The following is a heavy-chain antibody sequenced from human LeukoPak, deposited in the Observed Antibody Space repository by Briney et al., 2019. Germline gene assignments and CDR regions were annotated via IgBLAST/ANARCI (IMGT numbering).Heavy chain of an antibody. D-gene: IGHD3-10*01. J-gene: IGHJ4*02. V-gene: IGHV4-59*01. CDR3: ARDRYGSGSFDS. CDR1: GGSISSYY. CDR2: IYFSGST. Sequence: SETLSLTCTVSGGSISSYYWSWIRQPPGKGLEWIGHIYFSGSTTYNTSLESRVTISLDTSNKQFSLKVRSVTAADTAVYYCARDRYGSGSFDSWGQGTLVTVSS.